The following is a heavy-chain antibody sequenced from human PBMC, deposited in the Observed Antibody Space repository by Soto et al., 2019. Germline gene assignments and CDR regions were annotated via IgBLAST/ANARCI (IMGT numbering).Heavy chain of an antibody. CDR1: GDSMGISNW. J-gene: IGHJ4*02. CDR2: AHHSGRT. Sequence: QVQLQESGPGLVKPSGTLSLTCTVSGDSMGISNWWNWVRQPPGKGLEWIGEAHHSGRTNYNPSLTSRVTISVDKSKNQFSLKLNSVTAADTAVYYCARSEATVLDSWGQGTLVTVSS. D-gene: IGHD4-17*01. CDR3: ARSEATVLDS. V-gene: IGHV4-4*02.